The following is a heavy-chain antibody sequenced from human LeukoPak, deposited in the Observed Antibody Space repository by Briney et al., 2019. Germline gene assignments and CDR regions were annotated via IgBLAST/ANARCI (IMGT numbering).Heavy chain of an antibody. CDR1: GFTFSTNA. J-gene: IGHJ4*02. CDR3: AKCGYSGCHLIDY. D-gene: IGHD5-12*01. CDR2: ISGRTGST. Sequence: PGGSLRLSCAASGFTFSTNAMRSVRPGPGKGLEWGSAISGRTGSTYYADSVRGRFTISRDNSKNTLYLQMDSLRAEDTAVYYCAKCGYSGCHLIDYWGQGTLVTVSS. V-gene: IGHV3-23*01.